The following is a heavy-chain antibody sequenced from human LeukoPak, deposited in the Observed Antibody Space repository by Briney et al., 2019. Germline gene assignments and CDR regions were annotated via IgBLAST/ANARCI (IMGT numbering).Heavy chain of an antibody. D-gene: IGHD2-21*02. CDR2: INPNSGGT. CDR3: ARGVVGDWSRTYYMDV. J-gene: IGHJ6*03. Sequence: SVKVSCKASGYTFTGYYMHWVRQAPGQGLEWMGWINPNSGGTNYAQKFQGRVTMTRDTSISTTYMELSRLRSDDTAVYSCARGVVGDWSRTYYMDVWGTGTTVTVSS. V-gene: IGHV1-2*02. CDR1: GYTFTGYY.